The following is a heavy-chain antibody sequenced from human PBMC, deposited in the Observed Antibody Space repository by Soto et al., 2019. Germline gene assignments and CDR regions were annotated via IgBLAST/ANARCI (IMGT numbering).Heavy chain of an antibody. CDR3: ARESTLAY. CDR1: GYIFTSHY. J-gene: IGHJ4*02. Sequence: VASVKVSCKASGYIFTSHYIHWVRQAPGQGLEWMGIINPTGSGTSYAQKFQGRVTMTRDTSTSTVYMELSSLRSEDTAVYYCARESTLAYWGQGTLVTVSS. V-gene: IGHV1-46*01. CDR2: INPTGSGT.